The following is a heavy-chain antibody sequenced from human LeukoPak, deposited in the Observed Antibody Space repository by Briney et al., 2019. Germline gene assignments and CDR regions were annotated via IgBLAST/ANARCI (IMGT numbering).Heavy chain of an antibody. CDR2: IYSGGTT. Sequence: GGSLRLSCAASGFTVSTNYMTWVRQAPGKGLEWGSVIYSGGTTYYADSVKGRFSISRDNSKNTLYLQMNSLRAEDTAVYYCARYDYGRSGFDYWGQGTLVTVSS. V-gene: IGHV3-66*01. CDR3: ARYDYGRSGFDY. J-gene: IGHJ4*02. CDR1: GFTVSTNY. D-gene: IGHD5-12*01.